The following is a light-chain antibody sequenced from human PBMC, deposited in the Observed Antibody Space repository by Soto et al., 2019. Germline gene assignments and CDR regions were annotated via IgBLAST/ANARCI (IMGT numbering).Light chain of an antibody. V-gene: IGKV3-15*01. CDR1: QSVSNN. CDR2: VAS. CDR3: QQYSHWPPLT. J-gene: IGKJ4*01. Sequence: EIVMTQSPATLSVSPGERATLSCRASQSVSNNLAWYQVKPGQAPRLLIYVASTRATGIPARFSGSGSGTEFTLTISSLQSEEFAVYYCQQYSHWPPLTFGGGNKVEI.